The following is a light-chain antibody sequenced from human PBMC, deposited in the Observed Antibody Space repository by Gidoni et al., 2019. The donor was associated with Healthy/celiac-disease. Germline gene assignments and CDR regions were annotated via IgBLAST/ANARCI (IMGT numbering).Light chain of an antibody. J-gene: IGLJ2*01. Sequence: GQSITISCTGTSSDVGGYNYVSWYQQHPGKAPKLMIYEVSNRPSGVSNRFSGSKSGNTASLTISGLQAEDEADYYCSSYTSSSTLVGVVFGGGTKLTVL. CDR2: EVS. V-gene: IGLV2-14*01. CDR3: SSYTSSSTLVGVV. CDR1: SSDVGGYNY.